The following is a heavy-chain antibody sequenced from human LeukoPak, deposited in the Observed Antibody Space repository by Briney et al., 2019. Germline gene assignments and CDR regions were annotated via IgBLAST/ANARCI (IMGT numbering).Heavy chain of an antibody. D-gene: IGHD3-22*01. Sequence: SQTLSLTCTVSGGSISSYYWSWIRQPAGKGLEWIGRIYTSGSTNYNPSLKSRVTMSVDTSKNQFSLKLSSVTAADTAVYYCARDRASSGYYPLISYFDYWGQGTLVTVSS. J-gene: IGHJ4*02. V-gene: IGHV4-4*07. CDR1: GGSISSYY. CDR2: IYTSGST. CDR3: ARDRASSGYYPLISYFDY.